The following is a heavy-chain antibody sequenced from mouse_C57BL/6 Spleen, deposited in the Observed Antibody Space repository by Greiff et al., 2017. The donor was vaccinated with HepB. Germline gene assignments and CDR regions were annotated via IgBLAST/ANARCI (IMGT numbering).Heavy chain of an antibody. CDR2: ISSGGSYT. V-gene: IGHV5-6*01. Sequence: DVQLVESGGDLVKPGGSLKLSCAASGFTFSSYGMSWVRQTPDKRLEWVATISSGGSYTYYPDSVKGRFTISRDNAKNTLYLQMSSLKSEDTAMYYCVRQGFAYWGQGTLVTVSA. CDR1: GFTFSSYG. J-gene: IGHJ3*01. CDR3: VRQGFAY.